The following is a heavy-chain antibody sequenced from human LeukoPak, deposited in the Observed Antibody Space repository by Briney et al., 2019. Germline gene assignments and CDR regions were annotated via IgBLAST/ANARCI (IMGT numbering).Heavy chain of an antibody. CDR1: GFTFSSYA. J-gene: IGHJ4*02. Sequence: GGSLRLSCAASGFTFSSYAMSWVRQAPGKGLEWVSAISGSGGSTYYADSVKGRFTISRDNSKNTVYLQMSSLRAEDTAVYYCAKGVAPLCSGGTCYLDNWGQGTLVTVSS. CDR2: ISGSGGST. D-gene: IGHD2-15*01. V-gene: IGHV3-23*01. CDR3: AKGVAPLCSGGTCYLDN.